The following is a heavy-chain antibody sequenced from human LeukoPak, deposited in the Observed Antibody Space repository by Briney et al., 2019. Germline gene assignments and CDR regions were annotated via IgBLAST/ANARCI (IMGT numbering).Heavy chain of an antibody. V-gene: IGHV1-24*01. Sequence: VASVKVPCKVSGYTLTELSMHWVRQAPGKGLEWMGGFDPEDGETIYAQKFQGRVTMIEDTSTDTAYMELSSLRSEDTAVYYCATAVVAATRSEYFQHWGQGTLVTVSS. CDR2: FDPEDGET. CDR1: GYTLTELS. J-gene: IGHJ1*01. D-gene: IGHD2-15*01. CDR3: ATAVVAATRSEYFQH.